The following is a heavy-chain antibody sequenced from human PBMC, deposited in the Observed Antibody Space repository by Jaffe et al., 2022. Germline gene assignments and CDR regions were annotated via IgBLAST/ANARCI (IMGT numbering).Heavy chain of an antibody. Sequence: EVQLVESGGGLVQPGGSLRLSCAASGFTFSSYWMSWVRQAPGKGLEWVANIKQDGSEKYYVDSVKGRFTISRDNAKNSLYLQMNSLRAEDTAVYYCARIRDGYVHSVTTTYWFDPWGQGTLVTVSS. D-gene: IGHD4-17*01. CDR2: IKQDGSEK. J-gene: IGHJ5*02. CDR3: ARIRDGYVHSVTTTYWFDP. V-gene: IGHV3-7*01. CDR1: GFTFSSYW.